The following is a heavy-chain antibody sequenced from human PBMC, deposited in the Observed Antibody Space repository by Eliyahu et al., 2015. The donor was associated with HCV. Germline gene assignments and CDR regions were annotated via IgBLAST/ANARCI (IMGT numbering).Heavy chain of an antibody. Sequence: EVQLVESGGGLVKPGGSLRLSCAASGXTFTNAWMSWVRQAPGEGLDWXGRIKSNRDGATTDYAAPVKGRLTVSRDESKNTLYLQMNSLKTEDTAVYYCTVDANVGYVYYWGQGTLVTVSS. CDR2: IKSNRDGATT. CDR1: GXTFTNAW. V-gene: IGHV3-15*01. D-gene: IGHD5-12*01. CDR3: TVDANVGYVYY. J-gene: IGHJ4*02.